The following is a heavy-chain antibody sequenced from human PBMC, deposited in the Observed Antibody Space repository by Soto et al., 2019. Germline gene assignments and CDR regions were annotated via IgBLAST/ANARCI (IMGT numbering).Heavy chain of an antibody. CDR1: GFTFNSYG. CDR3: AKANTIFAVVIEDYSYYYGMDV. V-gene: IGHV3-23*01. CDR2: ISGSGGST. D-gene: IGHD3-3*01. Sequence: EEQLLESGGGLVQPGGSLRLSCVASGFTFNSYGMSWARQAPGKGLEWVSVISGSGGSTYYADSVKGRFTISRDNSKNTLYLQMNSLRGEDTAVYYCAKANTIFAVVIEDYSYYYGMDVCGQGTTVTVSS. J-gene: IGHJ6*02.